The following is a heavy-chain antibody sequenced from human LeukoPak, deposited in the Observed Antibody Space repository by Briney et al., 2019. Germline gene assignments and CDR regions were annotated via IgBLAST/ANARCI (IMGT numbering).Heavy chain of an antibody. CDR1: GYTFTGYY. J-gene: IGHJ4*02. D-gene: IGHD1-26*01. CDR2: INPNSGGT. V-gene: IGHV1-2*02. Sequence: ASVKVSCRASGYTFTGYYMHWMRQAPGQGLEWMGWINPNSGGTNYAQKFQGRVTMTRDTSISTAYMELSRLRSDDTAVYYCARGRWELPPPDYWGQGTLVTVSS. CDR3: ARGRWELPPPDY.